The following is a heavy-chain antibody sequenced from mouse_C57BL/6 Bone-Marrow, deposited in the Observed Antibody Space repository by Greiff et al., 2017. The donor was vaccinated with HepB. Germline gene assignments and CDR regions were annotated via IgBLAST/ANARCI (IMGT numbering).Heavy chain of an antibody. D-gene: IGHD1-1*01. V-gene: IGHV1-55*01. CDR3: ARRYYYANYYAMDY. CDR1: GYTFTSYW. Sequence: QVQLQQPGAELVKPGASVKMSCKASGYTFTSYWITWVKQRPGQGLEWIGDIYPGSGSTNYNEKFKSKATLTVDTSSSTAYMQRSSLTSEDSAVYYCARRYYYANYYAMDYWGQGTSVTVSS. J-gene: IGHJ4*01. CDR2: IYPGSGST.